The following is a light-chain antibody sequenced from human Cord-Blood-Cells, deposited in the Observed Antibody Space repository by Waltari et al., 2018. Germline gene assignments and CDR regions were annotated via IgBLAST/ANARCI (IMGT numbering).Light chain of an antibody. Sequence: DIVMTQSPDSLAVSLGERATIHCKSSQSVLYSSNNKNYLAWHQQKPGQPPKLLIYWASTRESGVPDRFSGSGSGTDFTLTISSLQAVYVSVYYCQQYYSTPTFGQGTKVEI. CDR1: QSVLYSSNNKNY. CDR2: WAS. CDR3: QQYYSTPT. V-gene: IGKV4-1*01. J-gene: IGKJ1*01.